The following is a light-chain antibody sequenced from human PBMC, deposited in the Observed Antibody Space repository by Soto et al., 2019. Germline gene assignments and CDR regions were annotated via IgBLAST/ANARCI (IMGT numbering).Light chain of an antibody. CDR2: AAS. J-gene: IGKJ1*01. V-gene: IGKV1-39*01. CDR1: QSISSY. CDR3: QQSYSTLRT. Sequence: DIQMTQSPSSRSASVGGRVTITCLASQSISSYLNWYQQKPGKAPKLLIYAASSLQSGVPSRFSGSGSGTDFTLTISSLQPEDFATYYCQQSYSTLRTFGQGTKVDIK.